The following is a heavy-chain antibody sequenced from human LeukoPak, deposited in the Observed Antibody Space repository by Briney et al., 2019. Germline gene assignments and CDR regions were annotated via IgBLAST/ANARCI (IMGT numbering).Heavy chain of an antibody. D-gene: IGHD2-2*01. J-gene: IGHJ4*02. Sequence: GGSLRLSCAASGFTFSSYATSWVRQAPGKGLEWVSAISGSGGSTYYADSVKGRFTISRDNSKNTLYVQMNSLRAEDTAVYFCANQPSLYYFDYWGQGTLVTVSS. CDR2: ISGSGGST. CDR1: GFTFSSYA. V-gene: IGHV3-23*01. CDR3: ANQPSLYYFDY.